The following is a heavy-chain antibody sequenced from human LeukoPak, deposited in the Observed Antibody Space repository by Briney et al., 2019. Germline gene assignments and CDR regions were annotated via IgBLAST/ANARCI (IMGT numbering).Heavy chain of an antibody. CDR3: ARDRDSSGYQEYYFDY. D-gene: IGHD3-22*01. CDR1: GGTFSSYA. CDR2: IIPIFGTA. V-gene: IGHV1-69*13. Sequence: SVKVSCKASGGTFSSYAISWVRQAPGQGLEWMGGIIPIFGTANYAQKFQGRVTITADESTSTAYMELSSLRSEDTAVYYCARDRDSSGYQEYYFDYWGQGTLVTVSS. J-gene: IGHJ4*02.